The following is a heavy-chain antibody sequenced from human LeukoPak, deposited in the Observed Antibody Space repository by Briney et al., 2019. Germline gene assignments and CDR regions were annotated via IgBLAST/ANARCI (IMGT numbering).Heavy chain of an antibody. Sequence: QSGGSLRLSCAASGFTISDHYMDWVRQAPGKGLEWVGRTRNKPNGYTTDHAASVKGRFTISRDDSKNSLFLQTNSLKTEDTAVYYCVRVHHGDYFDYWGQGTLVTVSS. CDR3: VRVHHGDYFDY. CDR2: TRNKPNGYTT. CDR1: GFTISDHY. V-gene: IGHV3-72*01. J-gene: IGHJ4*02. D-gene: IGHD4-17*01.